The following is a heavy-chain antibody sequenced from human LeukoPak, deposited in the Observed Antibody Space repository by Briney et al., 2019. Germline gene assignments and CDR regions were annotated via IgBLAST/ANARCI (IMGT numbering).Heavy chain of an antibody. Sequence: PSETLSLTCAVYGGSFSGYYWSWIRQPPGKGLEWIGEINHSGSTNYNPSLKSRVTISVDTSKNQFSLKLSSVTAADTAVYYCARAYQDIVVVPAAIPGGTETYYYYYYMDVWGKGTTVTVSS. CDR3: ARAYQDIVVVPAAIPGGTETYYYYYYMDV. CDR2: INHSGST. CDR1: GGSFSGYY. D-gene: IGHD2-2*02. J-gene: IGHJ6*03. V-gene: IGHV4-34*01.